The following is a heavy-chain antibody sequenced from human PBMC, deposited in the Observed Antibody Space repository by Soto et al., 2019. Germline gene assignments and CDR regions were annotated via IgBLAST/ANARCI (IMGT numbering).Heavy chain of an antibody. D-gene: IGHD3-22*01. CDR2: IDPSDSQT. Sequence: HGESLKISCKGSGYSFAGYWITWVRQKPGKGLEWMGRIDPSDSQTYYSPSFRGHVTISVTKSITTVFLQWSSLRASDTAMYYCARKIYDSDTGPNFQYYFDSWGQGTPVTVSS. J-gene: IGHJ4*02. CDR3: ARKIYDSDTGPNFQYYFDS. CDR1: GYSFAGYW. V-gene: IGHV5-10-1*01.